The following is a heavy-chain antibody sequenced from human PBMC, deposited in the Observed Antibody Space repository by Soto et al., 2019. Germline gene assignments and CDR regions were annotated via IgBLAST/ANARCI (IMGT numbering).Heavy chain of an antibody. Sequence: GGSLRLSCAASGFTFSSYAMSWVRQTPGKGLEWVSGISGTGRSTFYADSVKDRFTISRDNSKNTVYLQMTSLRAEDTAIYYCAKGNTSGWYFFDYWGQGTLVTVSS. CDR3: AKGNTSGWYFFDY. CDR1: GFTFSSYA. CDR2: ISGTGRST. J-gene: IGHJ4*02. V-gene: IGHV3-23*01. D-gene: IGHD6-19*01.